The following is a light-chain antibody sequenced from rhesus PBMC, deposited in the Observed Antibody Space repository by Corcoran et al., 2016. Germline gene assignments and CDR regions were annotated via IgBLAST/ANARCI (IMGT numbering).Light chain of an antibody. J-gene: IGKJ1*01. Sequence: DIQMSQSPSSLSASVGDRVTITCRAIHGISSYLNWYHQKPGKAPKLLIYYANSLASWVPSRFSGRGAGTDFTLTISSLQPEDFATYYWQQGNSNPRTFGQGTKVEIK. CDR3: QQGNSNPRT. CDR2: YAN. V-gene: IGKV1-32*02. CDR1: HGISSY.